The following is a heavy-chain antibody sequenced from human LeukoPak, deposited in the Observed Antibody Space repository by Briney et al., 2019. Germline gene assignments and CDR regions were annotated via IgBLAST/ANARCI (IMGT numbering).Heavy chain of an antibody. J-gene: IGHJ4*02. V-gene: IGHV4-59*01. CDR1: GGSISSYY. CDR3: ARDLGDGYNCYFDY. D-gene: IGHD5-24*01. Sequence: SETLSHTCTVSGGSISSYYWSWIRQPPGKGLEWIGYIYYSGSTNYNPSLKSRVTISVDTSKNQFSLKLSSVTAADTAVYYCARDLGDGYNCYFDYWGQGTLVTVSS. CDR2: IYYSGST.